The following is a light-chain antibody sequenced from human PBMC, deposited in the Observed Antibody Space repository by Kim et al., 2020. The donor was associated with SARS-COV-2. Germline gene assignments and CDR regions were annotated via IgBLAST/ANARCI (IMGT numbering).Light chain of an antibody. CDR3: NSRDSSGNHHYV. Sequence: LGQTGKIRCKGDSLRCDYASWYQQKPGQAPVLVIYGKNNRPSGIPDRFSGSSSGNTASLTITGAQAEDEADYYCNSRDSSGNHHYVFGTGTKVTVL. CDR2: GKN. J-gene: IGLJ1*01. CDR1: SLRCDY. V-gene: IGLV3-19*01.